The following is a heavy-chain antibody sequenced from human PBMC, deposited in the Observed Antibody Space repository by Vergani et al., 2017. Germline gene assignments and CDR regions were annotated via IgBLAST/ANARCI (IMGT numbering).Heavy chain of an antibody. CDR2: SYYSGSN. Sequence: QVQLQESCPGLVKPSETLSLTCTVSGGSISSSSYYWGWIRQPPGKGLEWIGSSYYSGSNYYNPCLKHRVTISVDTSKNQFSLKLSSVTAADTAVYYCAREPGENGAFDIWGQGTMVTVSS. J-gene: IGHJ3*02. V-gene: IGHV4-39*07. CDR1: GGSISSSSYY. D-gene: IGHD4-17*01. CDR3: AREPGENGAFDI.